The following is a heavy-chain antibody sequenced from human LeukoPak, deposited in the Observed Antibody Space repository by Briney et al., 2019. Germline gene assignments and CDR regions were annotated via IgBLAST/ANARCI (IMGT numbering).Heavy chain of an antibody. V-gene: IGHV1-18*01. Sequence: ASVKVSCKASGYTFTSYGISWVRQAPGQGLEWMGWISAYNGNTNYAQKLQGRVTMTTVTSTSTAYMELRSLRSDDTAVYYCARNYYDSSGYYQNIRVYYFDYWGQGTLVTVSS. CDR1: GYTFTSYG. J-gene: IGHJ4*02. CDR2: ISAYNGNT. D-gene: IGHD3-22*01. CDR3: ARNYYDSSGYYQNIRVYYFDY.